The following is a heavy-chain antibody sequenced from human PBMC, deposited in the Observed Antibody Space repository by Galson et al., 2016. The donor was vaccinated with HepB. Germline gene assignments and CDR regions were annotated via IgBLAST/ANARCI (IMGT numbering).Heavy chain of an antibody. CDR2: ISPTGSNI. CDR3: ARWGGSSWYPLDY. CDR1: GFTFSDFY. D-gene: IGHD6-13*01. V-gene: IGHV3-11*01. J-gene: IGHJ4*02. Sequence: SLRLSCAASGFTFSDFYMSWIRQAPGRGLEWVSYISPTGSNIYYTDSVKGRFTISRDNAKNSLCLQMNSLRAEDTAVYYCARWGGSSWYPLDYWGQGTLVTVSS.